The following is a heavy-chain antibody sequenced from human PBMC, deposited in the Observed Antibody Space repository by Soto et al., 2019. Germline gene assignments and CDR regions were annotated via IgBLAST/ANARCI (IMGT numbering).Heavy chain of an antibody. Sequence: GGSLRLSCAASGFTFSSYGMHWVRQAPGKGLEWVAVISYDGSNKYYADSVKGRFTISRDNSKNTLYLQMNSLRAEDTAVYYCAKEGEKYSGYDVGYYYYYGMDVWGQGTTVTVSS. D-gene: IGHD5-12*01. CDR1: GFTFSSYG. CDR2: ISYDGSNK. J-gene: IGHJ6*02. CDR3: AKEGEKYSGYDVGYYYYYGMDV. V-gene: IGHV3-30*18.